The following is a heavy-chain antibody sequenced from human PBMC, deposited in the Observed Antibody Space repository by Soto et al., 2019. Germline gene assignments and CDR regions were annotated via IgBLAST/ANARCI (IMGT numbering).Heavy chain of an antibody. D-gene: IGHD3-22*01. CDR2: IYFRGST. Sequence: SETLSLTCTVSGGSISSSSYYWGWIRQPPERGLEWIGSIYFRGSTYYNPSLKSRVTISVDTSKNQFSLKLSSVTAADTAVYYCARQPGSGFYYELYYFDYWGQGTPVTVSS. V-gene: IGHV4-39*01. CDR1: GGSISSSSYY. J-gene: IGHJ4*02. CDR3: ARQPGSGFYYELYYFDY.